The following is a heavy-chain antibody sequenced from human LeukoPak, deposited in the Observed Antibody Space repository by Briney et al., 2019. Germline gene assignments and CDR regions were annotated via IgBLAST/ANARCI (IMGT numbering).Heavy chain of an antibody. J-gene: IGHJ6*03. CDR1: GYTFTSYG. V-gene: IGHV1-18*01. CDR2: ISGFSGNT. Sequence: AASVTVSCTASGYTFTSYGISWVRQAPGQGIERMGWISGFSGNTVYAQKVQGRITITTDTSTSTAYMELRSLRSDDTAVDYCARDACSSTACYTWNYMDVWGKGTTVTVSS. D-gene: IGHD2-2*02. CDR3: ARDACSSTACYTWNYMDV.